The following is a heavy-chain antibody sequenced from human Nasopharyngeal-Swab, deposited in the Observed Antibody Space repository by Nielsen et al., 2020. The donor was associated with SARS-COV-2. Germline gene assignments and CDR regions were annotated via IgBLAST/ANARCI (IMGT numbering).Heavy chain of an antibody. CDR2: ISTKTGAP. J-gene: IGHJ4*02. Sequence: ASVKVSCKASGYTFTSNVLNWVRQAPGRGPEYIGWISTKTGAPTYAQAFTGRFVISLDTSVSTTYLQISSLKADDTAVYYCARENQEYANIWIDYWGQGTQVTDSS. D-gene: IGHD1-1*01. CDR3: ARENQEYANIWIDY. V-gene: IGHV7-4-1*02. CDR1: GYTFTSNV.